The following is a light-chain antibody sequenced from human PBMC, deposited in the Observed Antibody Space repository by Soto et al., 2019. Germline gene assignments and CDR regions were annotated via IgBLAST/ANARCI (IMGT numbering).Light chain of an antibody. CDR1: QGVSSF. CDR2: AAS. V-gene: IGKV1-9*01. J-gene: IGKJ5*01. Sequence: DIQLTQSPSFLSASVGDRVTITCRASQGVSSFLAWYQKKPGKAPELLIYAASTLQSGVPSRFSGSGSGTEFTLTISSLQPEDFATYYCQQLSSYPITFGQATRLEIK. CDR3: QQLSSYPIT.